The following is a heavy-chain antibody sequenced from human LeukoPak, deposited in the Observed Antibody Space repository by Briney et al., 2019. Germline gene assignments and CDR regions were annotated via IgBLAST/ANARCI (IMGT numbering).Heavy chain of an antibody. V-gene: IGHV4-59*01. CDR2: IYYSGST. Sequence: SETLSLTCTVSGGSISSYYWSWIRQPPGKGLEWIGYIYYSGSTNYNPSLKSRVTISVDTSKNQFSLKLSSVTAADTAVYYCARDSYYYDSSGYPYYDYYMDVWGKGTTVTVAS. CDR1: GGSISSYY. J-gene: IGHJ6*03. D-gene: IGHD3-22*01. CDR3: ARDSYYYDSSGYPYYDYYMDV.